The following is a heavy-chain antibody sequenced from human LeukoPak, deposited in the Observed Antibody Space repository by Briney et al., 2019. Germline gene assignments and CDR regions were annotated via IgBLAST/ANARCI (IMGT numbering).Heavy chain of an antibody. Sequence: NTSETLSLTCIVSGGSISSSSHYWGWIRQPPGKELEWIGSIYYSGSTYYSPSLKSRVTISVDTSKNQFSLKLRSVTAADTAVYHCARHWAYCSGGTCYSFDDWGQGTLVTVSS. CDR3: ARHWAYCSGGTCYSFDD. CDR2: IYYSGST. D-gene: IGHD2-15*01. V-gene: IGHV4-39*01. J-gene: IGHJ4*02. CDR1: GGSISSSSHY.